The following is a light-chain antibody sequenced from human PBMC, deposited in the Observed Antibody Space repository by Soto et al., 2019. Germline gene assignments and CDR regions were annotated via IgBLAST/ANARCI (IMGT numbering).Light chain of an antibody. J-gene: IGKJ3*01. CDR2: ATS. V-gene: IGKV3-20*01. CDR3: QQYGRSPFT. Sequence: EIVLTQSPGTLSLSPGERATLSCRASQSVSSSYLAWYQQKPGQAPRLLIYATSSRATGIPDRFSGSGSGTDFTLTISRLDPEDFAVYYGQQYGRSPFTFGPGTKVDIK. CDR1: QSVSSSY.